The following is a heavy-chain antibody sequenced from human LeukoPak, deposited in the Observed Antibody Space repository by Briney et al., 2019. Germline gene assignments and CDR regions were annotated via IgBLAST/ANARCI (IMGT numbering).Heavy chain of an antibody. D-gene: IGHD3-10*01. CDR2: IYYSGST. CDR1: GGSISSYY. V-gene: IGHV4-59*01. Sequence: SETPSLTCTVSGGSISSYYWSWIRQPPGKGLEWIGYIYYSGSTNYNPSLKSRVTISVDTSKNQFSLKLSSVTAADTAVYYCARGLMGPRLYGMDVWGQGTTVTVSS. J-gene: IGHJ6*02. CDR3: ARGLMGPRLYGMDV.